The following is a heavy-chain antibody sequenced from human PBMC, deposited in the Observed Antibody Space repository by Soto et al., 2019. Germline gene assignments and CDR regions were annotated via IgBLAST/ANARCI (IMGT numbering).Heavy chain of an antibody. CDR2: ISAYNGNT. V-gene: IGHV1-18*01. J-gene: IGHJ6*02. CDR1: GYTFTSYG. D-gene: IGHD2-2*01. CDR3: ARDGVVLVPAAISSDYYYGMDV. Sequence: QVQLVQSGAEVKKPGASVKVSCKASGYTFTSYGISWVRQAPGQGLEWMGWISAYNGNTNYAQKLQGRVTMTTDTSTSTAYMELRSLRSDDTAVYYCARDGVVLVPAAISSDYYYGMDVWGQGTTVTVSS.